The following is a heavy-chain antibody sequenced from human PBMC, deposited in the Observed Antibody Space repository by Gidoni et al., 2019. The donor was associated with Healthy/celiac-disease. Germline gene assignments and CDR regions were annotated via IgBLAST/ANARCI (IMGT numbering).Heavy chain of an antibody. V-gene: IGHV3-23*01. J-gene: IGHJ6*02. Sequence: EVQLLESGGGLVQPGGSLRLSCAASAFTFRSYAMSWVRQAPGKGLEWVSASSGSGGSTYYADSVKGRFTISRDDSKNTLYLQMNSLRAEDTAVYYCAKFLRSSSWYYYGMDVWGQGTTVTVSS. CDR2: SSGSGGST. D-gene: IGHD6-13*01. CDR3: AKFLRSSSWYYYGMDV. CDR1: AFTFRSYA.